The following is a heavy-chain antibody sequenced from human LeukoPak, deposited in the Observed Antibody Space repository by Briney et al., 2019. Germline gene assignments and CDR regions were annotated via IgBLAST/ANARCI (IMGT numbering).Heavy chain of an antibody. Sequence: SETLSLTCAVYGGSFSGYYWSWIRQPPGKGLEWIGEINHSGSTNYNPSLKSRVTISVDTSENQFSLKLSSVTAADTAVYYCARGHYDSSGYYYVNWFDPWGQGTLVTVSS. J-gene: IGHJ5*02. CDR1: GGSFSGYY. D-gene: IGHD3-22*01. CDR2: INHSGST. CDR3: ARGHYDSSGYYYVNWFDP. V-gene: IGHV4-34*01.